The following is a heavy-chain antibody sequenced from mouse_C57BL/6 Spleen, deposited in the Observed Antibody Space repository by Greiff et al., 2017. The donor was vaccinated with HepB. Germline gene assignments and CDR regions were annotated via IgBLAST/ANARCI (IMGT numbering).Heavy chain of an antibody. CDR3: ARGGTTIVTTDAMDY. J-gene: IGHJ4*01. Sequence: EVQVVESGGDLVKPGGSLKLSCAASGFTFSSYGMSWVRQTPDKRLEWVATISSGGSYTYYPDSVKGRFTISRDNAKNTLYLQMSSLKSEDTAMYYCARGGTTIVTTDAMDYWGQGTSVTVSS. D-gene: IGHD2-5*01. CDR2: ISSGGSYT. V-gene: IGHV5-6*01. CDR1: GFTFSSYG.